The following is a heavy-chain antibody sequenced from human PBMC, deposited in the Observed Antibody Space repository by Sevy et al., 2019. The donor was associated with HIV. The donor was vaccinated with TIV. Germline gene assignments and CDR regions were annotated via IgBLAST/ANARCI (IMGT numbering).Heavy chain of an antibody. D-gene: IGHD1-7*01. CDR2: IGGTTSTI. V-gene: IGHV3-48*02. CDR1: GFSFSTSG. CDR3: AVPKVTGTTTMFDY. Sequence: GGSLRLSCAASGFSFSTSGMNWVRQAPWKGLEWVSYIGGTTSTIYYADSVKGRFTISRDNARNSLYLQMNSLRDEDTAVYYCAVPKVTGTTTMFDYWGQGTLVTVSS. J-gene: IGHJ4*02.